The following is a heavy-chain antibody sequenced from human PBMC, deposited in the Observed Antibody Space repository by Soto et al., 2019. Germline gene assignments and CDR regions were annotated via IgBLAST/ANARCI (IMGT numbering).Heavy chain of an antibody. Sequence: QVQLVESGGGVVQPGRSLRLSCAASGFTFSSYAMHWVHQAPGKGLEWVAVISYDGSNKYYADSVKGRFTISRDNSKNTLYLQMNSLRAEDTAVYYCARGGASYYYGMDVWGQGTTVTVSS. CDR1: GFTFSSYA. J-gene: IGHJ6*02. V-gene: IGHV3-30-3*01. CDR3: ARGGASYYYGMDV. CDR2: ISYDGSNK.